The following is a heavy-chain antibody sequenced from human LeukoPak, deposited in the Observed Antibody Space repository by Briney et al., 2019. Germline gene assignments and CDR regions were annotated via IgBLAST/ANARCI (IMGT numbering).Heavy chain of an antibody. CDR2: IKSDGSST. Sequence: GGSLRLSCAASGFTFSRYWMHWVRQAPGKGLVWVSCIKSDGSSTSTADSAKGRFTISRDNAKNTVYLQMNSLRAEDTTVYYCVRDNRSYNFDYWGQGTLVTVSS. D-gene: IGHD1-26*01. V-gene: IGHV3-74*01. J-gene: IGHJ4*02. CDR3: VRDNRSYNFDY. CDR1: GFTFSRYW.